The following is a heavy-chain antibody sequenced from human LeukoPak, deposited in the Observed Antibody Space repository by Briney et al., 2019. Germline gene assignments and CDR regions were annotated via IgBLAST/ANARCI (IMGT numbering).Heavy chain of an antibody. CDR3: AKRSCSGGSCNFDY. CDR1: GFTFSNYA. D-gene: IGHD2-15*01. Sequence: PGGSLRLSCAASGFTFSNYAMSWVRQAPGKGLEWVSAISDSGGATNCADSVKGRFTISRDNSKNTLYLQMNSLRAEDTAVYYCAKRSCSGGSCNFDYWAQGTLVTVSS. J-gene: IGHJ4*02. CDR2: ISDSGGAT. V-gene: IGHV3-23*01.